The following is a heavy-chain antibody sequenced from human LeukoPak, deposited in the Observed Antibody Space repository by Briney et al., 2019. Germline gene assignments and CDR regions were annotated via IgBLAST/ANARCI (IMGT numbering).Heavy chain of an antibody. CDR1: GYTFTSYG. J-gene: IGHJ4*02. CDR2: ISANNGNT. D-gene: IGHD2-21*02. Sequence: GASVKVSCKASGYTFTSYGISWVRQAPGQGLEWMGWISANNGNTHYAQKFQGRVTMTTDTSTTTAYMELRGLSSDDTAVYYCARDGSDCGGDCYFGISNYWGQGTLVTVSS. CDR3: ARDGSDCGGDCYFGISNY. V-gene: IGHV1-18*01.